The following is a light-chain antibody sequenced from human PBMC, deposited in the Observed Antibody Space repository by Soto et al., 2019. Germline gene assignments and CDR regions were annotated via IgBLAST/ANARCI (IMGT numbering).Light chain of an antibody. V-gene: IGKV2-28*01. CDR3: MQSLQTPRT. CDR2: VAS. CDR1: QSLLHTDGYNY. J-gene: IGKJ1*01. Sequence: DIVMTQSPLXLPXTPGEPAXISCRSSQSLLHTDGYNYLDWFLQKPGQSPQLLIYVASNRASGVPDRFSGSGSGTDFTLKISRVEAEDVGVYYCMQSLQTPRTFGQGTKVEI.